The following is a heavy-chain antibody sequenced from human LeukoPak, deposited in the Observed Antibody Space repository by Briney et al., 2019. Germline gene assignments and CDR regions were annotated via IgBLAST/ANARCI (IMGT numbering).Heavy chain of an antibody. J-gene: IGHJ4*02. CDR2: IYYSGST. CDR3: ASGSWGAASDY. Sequence: SETLSLTCAVSGGSISSNSYYWGWIRQPPGKGLEWIGSIYYSGSTYYNPSLKSRVTISVDTSKNQFSLKLSSVTAADTAVYYCASGSWGAASDYWGQGTLVTVSS. D-gene: IGHD3-16*01. V-gene: IGHV4-39*01. CDR1: GGSISSNSYY.